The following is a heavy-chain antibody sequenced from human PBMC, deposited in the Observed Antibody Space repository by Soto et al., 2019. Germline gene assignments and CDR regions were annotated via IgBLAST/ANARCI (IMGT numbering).Heavy chain of an antibody. D-gene: IGHD6-19*01. Sequence: TSETLSLTCVVSGYSISAGFNWGWVRRPPVEGLEWVGSIYPSGSTYYSPYLKSRVTLSVDTSKNQISLKLSSVTAADTALDYCARDWGTGFYHFDSGGQGTLVTVSS. V-gene: IGHV4-38-2*02. J-gene: IGHJ4*02. CDR3: ARDWGTGFYHFDS. CDR2: IYPSGST. CDR1: GYSISAGFN.